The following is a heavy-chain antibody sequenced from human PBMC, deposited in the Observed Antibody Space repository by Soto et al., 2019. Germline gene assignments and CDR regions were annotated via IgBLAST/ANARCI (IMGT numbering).Heavy chain of an antibody. CDR1: GASISSGDYY. CDR3: ARGSSVTPDY. Sequence: PSETLSLTCTVSGASISSGDYYWSWIRQPPGKGLEWIGYMYYSGSTYYNPSLKSRVTISVDTSKNQFSLKLSSVTAADTAVYYCARGSSVTPDYWGQGTLVTVSS. V-gene: IGHV4-30-4*01. CDR2: MYYSGST. D-gene: IGHD2-21*02. J-gene: IGHJ4*02.